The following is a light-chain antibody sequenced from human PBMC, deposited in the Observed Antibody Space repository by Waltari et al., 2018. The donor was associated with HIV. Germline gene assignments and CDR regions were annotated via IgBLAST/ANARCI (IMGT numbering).Light chain of an antibody. CDR1: DRAVGAYDF. V-gene: IGLV2-14*03. Sequence: QSALTQPASVSGSPGQSVTISCTGTDRAVGAYDFVSWYQQYPGRAPKLIIFEVTNRPSGMANRVSASKSGNTASLTISVLQADDGADYFCSSYRSINMLVFGGGTKLTV. J-gene: IGLJ3*02. CDR2: EVT. CDR3: SSYRSINMLV.